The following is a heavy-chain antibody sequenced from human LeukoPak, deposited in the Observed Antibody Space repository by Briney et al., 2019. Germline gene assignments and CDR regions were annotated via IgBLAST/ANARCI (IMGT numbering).Heavy chain of an antibody. CDR2: INWNGGST. V-gene: IGHV3-20*04. CDR3: ARDTRGYYLGWAFDI. D-gene: IGHD3-22*01. J-gene: IGHJ3*02. CDR1: GFTFDDDG. Sequence: PGGSLRLSCAASGFTFDDDGMSWGRQAPGKGVEWGSGINWNGGSTVYADSVKGRFTISRDNAKNCLYLQMISLRAADTAFYYCARDTRGYYLGWAFDIWGQGTMVTVSS.